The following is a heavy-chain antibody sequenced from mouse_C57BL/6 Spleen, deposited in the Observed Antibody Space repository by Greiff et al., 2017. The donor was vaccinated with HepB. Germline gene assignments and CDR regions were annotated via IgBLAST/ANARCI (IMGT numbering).Heavy chain of an antibody. J-gene: IGHJ4*01. V-gene: IGHV1-7*01. D-gene: IGHD1-1*01. CDR1: GYTFTSYW. CDR3: FITTDGDYYAMDY. Sequence: QVHVKQSGAELAKPGASVKLSCKASGYTFTSYWMHWVKQRPGQGLEWIGYINPSSGYTKYNQKFKDKATLTADKSSSTAYMQLSSLTYEDSAVYYCFITTDGDYYAMDYWGQGTSVTVSS. CDR2: INPSSGYT.